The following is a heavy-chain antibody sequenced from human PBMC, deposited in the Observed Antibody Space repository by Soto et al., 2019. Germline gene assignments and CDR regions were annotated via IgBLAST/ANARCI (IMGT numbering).Heavy chain of an antibody. J-gene: IGHJ6*02. CDR3: ARAGDVTYYYYGMDV. D-gene: IGHD2-21*02. CDR2: ISGYNGKT. Sequence: QVPLVQAGGEVRKPGASVTVSFKASCYTFTSYGISWVRQAPGQGLEWMGWISGYNGKTNYAQKVQDRVTMTTDTTTSTVDLERRSLRFDDTAVYYCARAGDVTYYYYGMDVWGQGTTVTVSS. V-gene: IGHV1-18*01. CDR1: CYTFTSYG.